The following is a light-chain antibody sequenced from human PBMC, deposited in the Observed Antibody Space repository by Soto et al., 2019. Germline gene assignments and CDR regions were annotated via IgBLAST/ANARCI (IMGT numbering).Light chain of an antibody. V-gene: IGKV3-11*01. CDR1: QSVSSY. J-gene: IGKJ5*01. CDR2: DAS. Sequence: EIVLTQSPATLSLSPGERATLSCRASQSVSSYLAWYQQKPGQAPRLLLYDASNRATGIPARFSGSGSGTDFTLTITSLEPDDSAVYYCQQRSNWPPAFGQGTRLEIK. CDR3: QQRSNWPPA.